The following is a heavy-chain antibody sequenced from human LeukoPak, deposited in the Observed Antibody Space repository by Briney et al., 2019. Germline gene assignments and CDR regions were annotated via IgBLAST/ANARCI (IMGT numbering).Heavy chain of an antibody. J-gene: IGHJ3*02. CDR3: ARIDYYDNSGWHAFDI. Sequence: ESGPTLVKPTQTLTLTCTFSGFSLSTSRMCVSWIRQPPGKALEWLALIDWEDDKYYSTSLKTRLTISKDTSKNQVVLTMTNMDPVDTATYYCARIDYYDNSGWHAFDIWGQGTMVTVSS. D-gene: IGHD3-22*01. CDR2: IDWEDDK. V-gene: IGHV2-70*01. CDR1: GFSLSTSRMC.